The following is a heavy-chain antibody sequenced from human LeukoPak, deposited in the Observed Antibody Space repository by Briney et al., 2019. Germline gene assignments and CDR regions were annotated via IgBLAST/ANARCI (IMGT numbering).Heavy chain of an antibody. V-gene: IGHV4-30-4*02. D-gene: IGHD3-9*01. CDR2: IYYSGST. J-gene: IGHJ5*02. Sequence: SETLSLTCTVSGGSISSGDYYWSWIRQPPGKGLEWIGYIYYSGSTYYNPSLKSRVTISVDTSKNQFSLKLSSVTAADTAVYYCARAGLYYDIKFDPWGQGTLVTVSS. CDR1: GGSISSGDYY. CDR3: ARAGLYYDIKFDP.